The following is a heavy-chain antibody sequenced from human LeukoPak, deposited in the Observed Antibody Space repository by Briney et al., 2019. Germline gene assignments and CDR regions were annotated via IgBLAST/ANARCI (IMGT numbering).Heavy chain of an antibody. J-gene: IGHJ4*02. Sequence: GGSLRLSCVVSGFTPSNYDMSWVRQAPAKGLEWVSAIRSSGDTTYYADSVKGRFTISRDNSKNTLYMEMNSLRAEDTAIYYCAKAAGDGYNDSYWGQGTLVTVSS. D-gene: IGHD5-24*01. CDR1: GFTPSNYD. V-gene: IGHV3-23*01. CDR3: AKAAGDGYNDSY. CDR2: IRSSGDTT.